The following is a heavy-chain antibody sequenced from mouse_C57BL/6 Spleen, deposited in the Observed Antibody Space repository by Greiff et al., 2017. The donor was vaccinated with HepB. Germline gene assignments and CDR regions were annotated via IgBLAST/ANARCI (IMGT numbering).Heavy chain of an antibody. V-gene: IGHV1-81*01. J-gene: IGHJ4*01. CDR2: IYPRSGNT. D-gene: IGHD2-5*01. CDR3: ARYYYSNYVGMDY. CDR1: GYTFTSYG. Sequence: QVHVKQSGAELARPGASVKLSCKASGYTFTSYGISWVKQRTGQGLEWIGEIYPRSGNTYYNEKFKGKATLTADKSSSTAYMELRSLTSEDSAVYFCARYYYSNYVGMDYWGQGTSVTVSS.